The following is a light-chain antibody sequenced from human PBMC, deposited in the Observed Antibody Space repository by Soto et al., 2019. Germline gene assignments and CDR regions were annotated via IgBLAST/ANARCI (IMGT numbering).Light chain of an antibody. CDR1: SSNIGAGYD. V-gene: IGLV1-40*01. J-gene: IGLJ2*01. CDR2: GNS. Sequence: QSVLTQPPSVSGAPGQRVTISCTGSSSNIGAGYDVHWYQQLPGTAPKLLIYGNSNQPSGVPDRFSGSKSGTSASLAITGLRAEDEADYYCQSYDSSLSGVVFGGGTKLTVL. CDR3: QSYDSSLSGVV.